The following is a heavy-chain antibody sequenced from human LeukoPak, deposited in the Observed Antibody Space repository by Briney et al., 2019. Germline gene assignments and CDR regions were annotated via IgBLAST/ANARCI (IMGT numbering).Heavy chain of an antibody. Sequence: GASVKVSCKASGYTFTSYAMHWVRQAPGQRLEWMGWINAGNGNTKYSQDFQGRVTITRDTSASTAYMELSSLRSEDMAVYYCARDRGQWLYYFDYWGQGTLVTVSS. CDR2: INAGNGNT. V-gene: IGHV1-3*03. CDR1: GYTFTSYA. CDR3: ARDRGQWLYYFDY. D-gene: IGHD6-19*01. J-gene: IGHJ4*02.